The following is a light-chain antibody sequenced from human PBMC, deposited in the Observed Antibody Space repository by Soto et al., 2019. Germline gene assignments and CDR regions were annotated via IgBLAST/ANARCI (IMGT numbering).Light chain of an antibody. CDR1: QHVSSN. V-gene: IGKV3-15*01. CDR3: QQYNNWPYT. Sequence: EIVMTQSPATLSVSPGGSATLSCRASQHVSSNFAWYRQNPGQAPTLLISRASTRATGIPARFSGSGSGTEFTLTISSLQSEDFAVYYCQQYNNWPYTFGQGTKLEIK. J-gene: IGKJ2*01. CDR2: RAS.